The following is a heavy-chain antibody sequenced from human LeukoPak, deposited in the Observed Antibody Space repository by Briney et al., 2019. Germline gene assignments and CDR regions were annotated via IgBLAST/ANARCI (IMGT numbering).Heavy chain of an antibody. CDR2: INPNNDDT. V-gene: IGHV1-2*02. D-gene: IGHD5-18*01. CDR3: ARRGSGYGYDY. Sequence: ASVKVSCKVSGYTLTELSMHWVRQAPGQGLEWMGWINPNNDDTNYAQKFQGRVTMTRDTSISTAYMELTRLTSDDTAVYYCARRGSGYGYDYWGQGTLVTVSS. J-gene: IGHJ4*02. CDR1: GYTLTELS.